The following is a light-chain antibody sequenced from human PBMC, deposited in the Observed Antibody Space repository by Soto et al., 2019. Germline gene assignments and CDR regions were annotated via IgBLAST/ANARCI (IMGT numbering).Light chain of an antibody. J-gene: IGKJ1*01. Sequence: EIVLTQSPGTLSLSPGDRATLSCRASQTISSTYLAWYQQKPGQAPRLLNYAASTRSTGIQDRFSDSGSWTDFTLNISRLEPEDFAVYYCQQYGSSPKTFGQGTKVEI. V-gene: IGKV3-20*01. CDR1: QTISSTY. CDR2: AAS. CDR3: QQYGSSPKT.